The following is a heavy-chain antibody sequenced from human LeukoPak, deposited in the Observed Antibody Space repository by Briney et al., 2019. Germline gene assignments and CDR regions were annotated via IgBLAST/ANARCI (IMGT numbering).Heavy chain of an antibody. D-gene: IGHD4-17*01. CDR3: AREGYGDYSWFDP. Sequence: ASVKVSCKASGGTFSSYAISWVRQAPGQGLEWMGGIVPIFGTANYAQKFQGRVTITADESTSTAYMELSSLRSEDTAVYYCAREGYGDYSWFDPWGQGTLVTVSS. J-gene: IGHJ5*02. V-gene: IGHV1-69*13. CDR1: GGTFSSYA. CDR2: IVPIFGTA.